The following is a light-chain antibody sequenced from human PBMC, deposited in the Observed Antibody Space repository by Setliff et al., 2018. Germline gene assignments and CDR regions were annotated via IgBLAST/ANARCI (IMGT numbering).Light chain of an antibody. CDR1: SSDVGYYNF. J-gene: IGLJ1*01. V-gene: IGLV2-14*03. CDR3: TSYTTSDSVV. Sequence: QSVLTQPASVSESPGQSITISCTGTSSDVGYYNFVSWYQQHPGKAPKLMIYDVTDRPSGISNRFSGSKSGNTASLTISGLQAEDEADYYCTSYTTSDSVVFGTGTKGTV. CDR2: DVT.